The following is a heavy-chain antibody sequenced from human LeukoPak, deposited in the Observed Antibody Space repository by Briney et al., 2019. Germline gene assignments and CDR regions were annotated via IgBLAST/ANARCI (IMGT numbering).Heavy chain of an antibody. J-gene: IGHJ4*02. V-gene: IGHV3-48*04. Sequence: GGSLRLSCATSGFTFSAYSLSWVRQAPGKGLEWVSHITRPGTTTYYAESVRGRFTISRDNAKNSLYLQMNSLRAEDTAVYYCAGRRDGYNYGRDYWGQGTLVTVSS. CDR2: ITRPGTTT. CDR1: GFTFSAYS. D-gene: IGHD5-24*01. CDR3: AGRRDGYNYGRDY.